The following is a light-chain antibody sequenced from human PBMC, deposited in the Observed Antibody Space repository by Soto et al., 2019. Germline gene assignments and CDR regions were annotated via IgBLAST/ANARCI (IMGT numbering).Light chain of an antibody. J-gene: IGLJ7*01. CDR3: RSWGGGGVF. CDR1: SSDVGSHNL. CDR2: EVS. Sequence: QSALTQPASVSGSPGQSITISCTGTSSDVGSHNLVSWYQQHPGQAPKLMIYEVSKRPLGVSARFSASKSGNTASLTISGCEAEEGVDYSGRSWGGGGVFFGGGTQLPVL. V-gene: IGLV2-23*02.